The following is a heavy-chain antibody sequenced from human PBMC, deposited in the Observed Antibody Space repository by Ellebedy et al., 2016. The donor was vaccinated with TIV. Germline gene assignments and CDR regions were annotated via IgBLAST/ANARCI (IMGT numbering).Heavy chain of an antibody. J-gene: IGHJ4*02. D-gene: IGHD6-19*01. CDR1: GYSFISYW. Sequence: PGGSLRLSCKGSGYSFISYWIGWVRQMPGKGLEWMGYIYPGYSDTRYSPSFQGQVTISVDKSISTAYLQWSSLKASDPAIYYCARGDRGSGWYWDKWGQGTLVTVSS. V-gene: IGHV5-51*01. CDR3: ARGDRGSGWYWDK. CDR2: IYPGYSDT.